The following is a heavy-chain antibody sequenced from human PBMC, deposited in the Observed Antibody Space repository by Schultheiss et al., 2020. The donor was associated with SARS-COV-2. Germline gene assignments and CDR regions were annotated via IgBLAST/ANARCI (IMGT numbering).Heavy chain of an antibody. V-gene: IGHV4-39*07. Sequence: SETLSLTCTVSGGSVSSGSYYWGWIRQPPGKGLEWIGEINHSGSTNYNPSLKSRVTISVDTSKNQFSLKLSSVTAADTAVYYCARGRNCSSTSCYRRHYYYYMDVWGKGTTVTVSS. CDR2: INHSGST. CDR3: ARGRNCSSTSCYRRHYYYYMDV. J-gene: IGHJ6*03. D-gene: IGHD2-2*02. CDR1: GGSVSSGSYY.